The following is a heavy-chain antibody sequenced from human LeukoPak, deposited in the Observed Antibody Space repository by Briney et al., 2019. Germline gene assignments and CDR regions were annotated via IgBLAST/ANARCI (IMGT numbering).Heavy chain of an antibody. CDR3: ARGHYYDSSGYDEYFQH. Sequence: GGSLRLSCAASGFTFSSYSMNWVRQALGRGGGGGSSIISSISYIYYAHSVKGRFTRSRDNAKHSLYLQMNRLRAEDTAVYYCARGHYYDSSGYDEYFQHWGQGTLVTVSS. J-gene: IGHJ1*01. D-gene: IGHD3-22*01. CDR1: GFTFSSYS. V-gene: IGHV3-21*01. CDR2: IISSISYI.